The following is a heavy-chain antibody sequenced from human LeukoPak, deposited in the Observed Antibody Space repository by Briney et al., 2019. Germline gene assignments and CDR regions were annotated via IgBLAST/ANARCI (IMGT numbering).Heavy chain of an antibody. CDR3: ARDPLRFGELLGYFDY. J-gene: IGHJ4*02. V-gene: IGHV1-18*01. CDR1: GYTFTSYY. Sequence: ASLKVSCKASGYTFTSYYISWVRQAPGQGLEWIAWISAYNGNTNYAQKFQGRVTMTTDTSTSTAYMDLRSLRSDDTAVYYCARDPLRFGELLGYFDYWGQGTLVTVSS. D-gene: IGHD3-10*01. CDR2: ISAYNGNT.